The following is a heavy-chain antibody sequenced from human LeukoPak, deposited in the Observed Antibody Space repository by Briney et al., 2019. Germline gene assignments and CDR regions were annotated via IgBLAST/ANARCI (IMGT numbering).Heavy chain of an antibody. CDR1: GGSISSSSYY. Sequence: SETLSLTCTVSGGSISSSSYYWGWIRQPPGKGLEWIGSIYYSGSTYYNPSLKSRVTISVDTSKNQFSLKLSSVTAADTAVYYCARHNHYASSGYFDPHFDYWGQGTLVTVSS. J-gene: IGHJ4*02. V-gene: IGHV4-39*01. CDR2: IYYSGST. D-gene: IGHD3-22*01. CDR3: ARHNHYASSGYFDPHFDY.